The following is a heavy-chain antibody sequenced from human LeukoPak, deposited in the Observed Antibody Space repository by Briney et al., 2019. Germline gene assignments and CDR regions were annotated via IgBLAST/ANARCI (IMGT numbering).Heavy chain of an antibody. CDR3: ARVRRYYGDSPHFDY. Sequence: ASVKVSCKASGYTFTSYSISRVRLTPGQGLEWMGWISAYNGNTNYAQKLQGRVTMTTDTSTSTAYMELRSLRSDDTAVYYCARVRRYYGDSPHFDYWGQGTLVTVSS. D-gene: IGHD4-17*01. J-gene: IGHJ4*02. CDR2: ISAYNGNT. V-gene: IGHV1-18*01. CDR1: GYTFTSYS.